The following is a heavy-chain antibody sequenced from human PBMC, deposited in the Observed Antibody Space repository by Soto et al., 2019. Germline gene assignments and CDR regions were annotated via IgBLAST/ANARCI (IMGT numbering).Heavy chain of an antibody. D-gene: IGHD2-15*01. CDR3: ARRAACSGDTCYGFDY. CDR1: GGSISSSGYY. Sequence: SETLSLTCTVSGGSISSSGYYWGWIRQPPGKGLEWIGSIYYSGSTYDNPSLKSRVTISVDTSKNQFSLKLSSVTAADTAVYYCARRAACSGDTCYGFDYWGQGTLVTVSS. CDR2: IYYSGST. V-gene: IGHV4-39*01. J-gene: IGHJ4*02.